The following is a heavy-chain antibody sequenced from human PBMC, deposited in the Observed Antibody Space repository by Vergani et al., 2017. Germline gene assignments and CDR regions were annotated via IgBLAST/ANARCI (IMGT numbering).Heavy chain of an antibody. D-gene: IGHD6-6*01. CDR2: IYWNDDK. J-gene: IGHJ6*02. V-gene: IGHV2-5*01. CDR1: GFSLSRSGVG. CDR3: AHTATSAVRHSDFYYGMDV. Sequence: QITLKESGPTLVKPTQTLTLTCTFSGFSLSRSGVGVGWIRQPPEKALEWLALIYWNDDKRYSPFLESKLTISKDTAKNQVVLTMTNVDPVDTATYYCAHTATSAVRHSDFYYGMDVWGQGTTVTVSS.